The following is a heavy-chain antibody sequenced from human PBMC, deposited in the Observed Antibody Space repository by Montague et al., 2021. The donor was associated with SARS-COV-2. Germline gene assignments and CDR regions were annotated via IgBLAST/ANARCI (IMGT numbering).Heavy chain of an antibody. CDR3: ARRGRKLLPVATTIGGFDI. D-gene: IGHD5-12*01. Sequence: ETLSLTCTVSGGSISSNNYYWDWIRQPPGKGLEWIGSIYDSGSTYYXPSLKSRVTISVDTSKNHFSLKLNSVTAADTAVYYCARRGRKLLPVATTIGGFDIWGQGTMVTVSS. J-gene: IGHJ3*02. CDR1: GGSISSNNYY. CDR2: IYDSGST. V-gene: IGHV4-39*02.